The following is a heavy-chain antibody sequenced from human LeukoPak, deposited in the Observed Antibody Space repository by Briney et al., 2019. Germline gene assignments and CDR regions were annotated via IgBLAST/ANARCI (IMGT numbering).Heavy chain of an antibody. CDR3: ARRPFQGVAGTYYYYYMDV. CDR1: RFTFSSYW. V-gene: IGHV3-7*01. D-gene: IGHD6-19*01. CDR2: IKQDGSEK. J-gene: IGHJ6*03. Sequence: PGGSLRLFCAASRFTFSSYWMSWVRQAPGKGLEWVANIKQDGSEKYYVDSVRGRFTISRDNAKNSLYLQMNSLRAEDTAVYYCARRPFQGVAGTYYYYYMDVWGKGTTVTVSS.